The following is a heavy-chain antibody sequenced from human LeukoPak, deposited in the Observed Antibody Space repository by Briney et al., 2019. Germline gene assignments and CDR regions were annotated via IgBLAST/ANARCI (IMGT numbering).Heavy chain of an antibody. CDR3: AKESAFRQYQLLNTFDF. J-gene: IGHJ3*01. D-gene: IGHD2-2*01. CDR2: ITWNSGSI. V-gene: IGHV3-9*01. Sequence: PGRSLRLSCAASGFTFDDYAMHWVRQAPGKGLEWVSGITWNSGSIGYADSVKGRFTISRDNAKNALYLQMESLRAEDGALYYCAKESAFRQYQLLNTFDFWGQGTMVTVSS. CDR1: GFTFDDYA.